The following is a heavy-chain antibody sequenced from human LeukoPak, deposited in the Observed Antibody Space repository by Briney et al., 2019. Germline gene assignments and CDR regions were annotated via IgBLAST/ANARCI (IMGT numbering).Heavy chain of an antibody. CDR1: GVSFSGYY. CDR3: ARGPIHYYDSSGYSDSPFDY. Sequence: PSETLSLTCAVYGVSFSGYYWSWIRQPPGKGLEWIGEINHSGSTNYNPSLKSRVTISVDTSKNQFSLNLSSVTAAATAVSYCARGPIHYYDSSGYSDSPFDYWGQGTLVTVSS. D-gene: IGHD3-22*01. CDR2: INHSGST. J-gene: IGHJ4*02. V-gene: IGHV4-34*01.